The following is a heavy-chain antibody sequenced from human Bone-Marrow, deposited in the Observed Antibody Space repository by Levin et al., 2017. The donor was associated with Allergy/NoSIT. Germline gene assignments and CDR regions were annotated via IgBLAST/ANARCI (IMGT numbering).Heavy chain of an antibody. CDR3: ARAGMITFGGSQFDY. J-gene: IGHJ4*02. D-gene: IGHD3-16*01. V-gene: IGHV4-38-2*01. CDR1: GSSISSGYN. Sequence: SETLSLTCVVSGSSISSGYNWGWIRQSPGKGLEWIGSIYHSGSTYYNPSLKSRVTISVDTAKNQFSLKLSSVTAADTAVYYCARAGMITFGGSQFDYWGQGTRVTVSS. CDR2: IYHSGST.